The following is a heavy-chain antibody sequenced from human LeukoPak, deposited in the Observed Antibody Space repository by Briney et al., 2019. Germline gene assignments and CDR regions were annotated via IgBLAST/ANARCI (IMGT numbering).Heavy chain of an antibody. D-gene: IGHD5-12*01. Sequence: GGSLRLSCAASGFAFGSYGMSWVRQAPGKGLECVASISRGGGGSTYYADSVKGRFTISRDNSKNTLYLQMNSLRADDTAVYYCLKKGQNEGYGKPDWGQGTLVTVSS. CDR2: ISRGGGGST. V-gene: IGHV3-23*01. CDR3: LKKGQNEGYGKPD. J-gene: IGHJ4*02. CDR1: GFAFGSYG.